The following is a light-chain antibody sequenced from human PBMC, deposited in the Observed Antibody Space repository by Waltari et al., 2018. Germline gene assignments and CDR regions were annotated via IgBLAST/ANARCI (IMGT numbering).Light chain of an antibody. CDR1: QSISSY. CDR3: QQTYSTPFT. J-gene: IGKJ3*01. V-gene: IGKV1-39*01. CDR2: AAS. Sequence: DIQMTQSPSSLSASVGDRDTITCRASQSISSYLNWYQQKPGKAPKLLIYAASSLESGVPSRFSGSGSGTDFTLTISILQPEDCATYYCQQTYSTPFTFGPGTKVDIK.